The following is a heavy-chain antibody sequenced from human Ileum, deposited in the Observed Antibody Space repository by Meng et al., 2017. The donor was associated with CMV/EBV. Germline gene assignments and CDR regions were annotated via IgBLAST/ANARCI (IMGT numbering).Heavy chain of an antibody. CDR1: GFTFSSYA. J-gene: IGHJ1*01. CDR2: ISYDGTIT. CDR3: AKDASYCSSDNCYLHEYLHH. V-gene: IGHV3-30*04. D-gene: IGHD2-15*01. Sequence: GESLKISCAASGFTFSSYAMHWVRQAPGKGLEWVALISYDGTITGYPDSVRGRFTISRDNSKNTLFLQMNSLRAEDTAVYYYAKDASYCSSDNCYLHEYLHHWGQGTLVTVSS.